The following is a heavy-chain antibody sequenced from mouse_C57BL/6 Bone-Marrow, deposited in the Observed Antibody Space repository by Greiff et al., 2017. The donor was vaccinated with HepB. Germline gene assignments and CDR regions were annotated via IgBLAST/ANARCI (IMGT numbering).Heavy chain of an antibody. CDR1: GFNIKDDY. CDR3: IHDGYYGMDY. Sequence: EVQVVESGAELVRPGASVKLSCTASGFNIKDDYMHWVKQRPEQGLEWIGWIDPENGDTEYASKFQGKATITADTSSNTAYLQLSSLTSEDTAVYNCIHDGYYGMDYWGQGTSVTVSS. V-gene: IGHV14-4*01. J-gene: IGHJ4*01. CDR2: IDPENGDT. D-gene: IGHD2-3*01.